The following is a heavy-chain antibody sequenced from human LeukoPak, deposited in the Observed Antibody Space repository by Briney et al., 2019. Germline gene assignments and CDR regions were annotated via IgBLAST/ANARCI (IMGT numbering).Heavy chain of an antibody. D-gene: IGHD1-1*01. J-gene: IGHJ4*02. Sequence: SETLSLTCTASGGSISTYYWSWIRQPPGKGLEWIGYIYTSGDTNYNPSLKSRVTISGDTSKNQFSLKLSSVTAADTAFYYCARHAPTGTPTIFDYWGQGTLVTVPS. CDR2: IYTSGDT. CDR3: ARHAPTGTPTIFDY. V-gene: IGHV4-4*09. CDR1: GGSISTYY.